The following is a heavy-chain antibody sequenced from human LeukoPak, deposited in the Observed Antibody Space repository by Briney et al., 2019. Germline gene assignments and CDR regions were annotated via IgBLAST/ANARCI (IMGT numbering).Heavy chain of an antibody. V-gene: IGHV1-18*01. CDR2: ISAYNGNT. D-gene: IGHD3-10*01. CDR3: ARVVRVVRGVIISNNWFDP. J-gene: IGHJ5*02. CDR1: GYSFTSYG. Sequence: ASVKVSCKASGYSFTSYGISWVRQAPGQGLEWMGWISAYNGNTNYAQKLQGRVTMTTDTSTSTAYMELRSLRSDDTAVYYCARVVRVVRGVIISNNWFDPWGQGTLVTVSS.